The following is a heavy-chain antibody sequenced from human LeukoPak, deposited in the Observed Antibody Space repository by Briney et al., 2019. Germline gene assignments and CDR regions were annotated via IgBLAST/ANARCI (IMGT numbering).Heavy chain of an antibody. CDR1: GGSFSGYY. J-gene: IGHJ4*02. CDR2: INHSGST. D-gene: IGHD1-26*01. Sequence: PSETLSLTCAVYGGSFSGYYWSWIRQPPGKGLEWIGEINHSGSTNYNPSLKSRVTISVDTSKNQFSLKLSSVTAADTAVYYCARHRWVLPLFDYWGQGTLVTVSS. CDR3: ARHRWVLPLFDY. V-gene: IGHV4-34*01.